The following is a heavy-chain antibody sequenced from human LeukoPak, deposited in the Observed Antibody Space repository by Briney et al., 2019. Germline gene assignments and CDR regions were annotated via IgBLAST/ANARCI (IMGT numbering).Heavy chain of an antibody. CDR2: ISYDGSNK. CDR3: ARDHIEYYDSPDDAFDI. CDR1: GFTFSSYA. D-gene: IGHD3-3*01. Sequence: GGSLRLSCAASGFTFSSYAMHWVRQAPGKGLEWVAVISYDGSNKYYADSVKGRFTISRDNSKGTLYLQMNSLRAEDTAVYYCARDHIEYYDSPDDAFDIWGQGTMVTVSS. J-gene: IGHJ3*02. V-gene: IGHV3-30*04.